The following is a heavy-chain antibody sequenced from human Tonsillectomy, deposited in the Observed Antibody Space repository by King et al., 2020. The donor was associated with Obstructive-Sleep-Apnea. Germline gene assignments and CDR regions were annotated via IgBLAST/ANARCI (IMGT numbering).Heavy chain of an antibody. D-gene: IGHD4-17*01. V-gene: IGHV3-53*04. CDR1: GFTVSSNY. Sequence: VQLVESGGGLVQPGGSLRLSCAASGFTVSSNYMSWVRQAPGKGLEWVSVIYIGGSTYYADSVKGRFTISRHNSQNTLYLQMNSLRAEDTAVYYCARWDYGDYVKGYYYYYGMDVWGQGTTVTVSS. CDR3: ARWDYGDYVKGYYYYYGMDV. CDR2: IYIGGST. J-gene: IGHJ6*02.